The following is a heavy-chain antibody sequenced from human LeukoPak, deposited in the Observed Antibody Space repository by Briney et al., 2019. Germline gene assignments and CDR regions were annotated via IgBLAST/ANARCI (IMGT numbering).Heavy chain of an antibody. D-gene: IGHD1-26*01. V-gene: IGHV3-23*01. Sequence: GGSLRLSCAASGFTFNSYAMSWVRQAPGKGLEWVSGISGSGDSTYYAASVEGRFTISRDYSRNTLDLQINSLRAEDTAVYYCTGCGRIRCSLDSIDFWGQGTLVTVSS. CDR1: GFTFNSYA. CDR2: ISGSGDST. CDR3: TGCGRIRCSLDSIDF. J-gene: IGHJ4*02.